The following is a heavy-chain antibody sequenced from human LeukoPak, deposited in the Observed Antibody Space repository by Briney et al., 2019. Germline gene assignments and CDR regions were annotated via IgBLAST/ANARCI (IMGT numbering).Heavy chain of an antibody. CDR3: ARAGYPKGFEY. Sequence: PGGSLRLSCAASGFTFSTYSMNWVRQAPGKGGEGVSYISTSRDTIYYADSVKGRFTISRDNAKNSLYLQMNSLSAEDTAVYYCARAGYPKGFEYWGQGTLVTVSS. D-gene: IGHD6-13*01. J-gene: IGHJ4*02. CDR1: GFTFSTYS. CDR2: ISTSRDTI. V-gene: IGHV3-48*04.